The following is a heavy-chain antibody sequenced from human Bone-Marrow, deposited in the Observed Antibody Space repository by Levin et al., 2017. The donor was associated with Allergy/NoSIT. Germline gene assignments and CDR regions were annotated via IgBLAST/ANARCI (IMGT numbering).Heavy chain of an antibody. CDR2: IYYSGST. CDR1: GGSISSSSYY. V-gene: IGHV4-39*07. J-gene: IGHJ5*02. CDR3: AGDRTGLLWFGELLWGPYNWFDP. D-gene: IGHD3-10*01. Sequence: PSETLSLTCTVSGGSISSSSYYWGWIRQPPGKGLEWIGSIYYSGSTYYNPSLKSRVTISVDTSKNQFSLKLSSVTAADTAVYYCAGDRTGLLWFGELLWGPYNWFDPWGQGTLVTVSS.